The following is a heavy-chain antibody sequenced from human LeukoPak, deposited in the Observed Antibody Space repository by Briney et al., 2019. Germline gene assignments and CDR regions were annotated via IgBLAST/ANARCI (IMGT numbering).Heavy chain of an antibody. D-gene: IGHD4-17*01. J-gene: IGHJ4*02. CDR1: GFTFDDYT. CDR2: ITWYGGST. V-gene: IGHV3-43*01. CDR3: AKESYGGKLDY. Sequence: GGSLRLSCAASGFTFDDYTMHWVRQAPGKGLEWVSLITWYGGSTYYADSVKGRFTISRGNSKNSLYLQMNSLRAEDTAVYYCAKESYGGKLDYWGQGTLVTVSS.